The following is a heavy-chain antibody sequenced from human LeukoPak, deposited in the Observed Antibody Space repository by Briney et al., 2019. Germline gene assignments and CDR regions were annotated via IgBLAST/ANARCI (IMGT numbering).Heavy chain of an antibody. CDR2: IYYSGST. J-gene: IGHJ6*03. V-gene: IGHV4-59*01. D-gene: IGHD2-15*01. Sequence: PSETLSLTCTVPGGSISSYYWSWIRQPPGKGLEWIGYIYYSGSTNYNPSLKSRVTISVDTSKNQFSLKLSSVTAADTAVYYCARDLGYCSGGSCYSPYYYMDVWGKGTTVTVSS. CDR3: ARDLGYCSGGSCYSPYYYMDV. CDR1: GGSISSYY.